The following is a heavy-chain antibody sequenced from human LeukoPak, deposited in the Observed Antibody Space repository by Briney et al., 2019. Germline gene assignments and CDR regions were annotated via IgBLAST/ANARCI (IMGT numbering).Heavy chain of an antibody. V-gene: IGHV1-2*02. J-gene: IGHJ1*01. CDR2: INPNSGGT. D-gene: IGHD3-10*01. Sequence: GASVKVSCKASGYTFTGYYMHWVRQAPGQGLEWMGWINPNSGGTNYAQKFQGRVTMTRDTSISTAYMELSRLRSDDTAVYYCARLFRVLNYYGSGAGFQHWGQGTLVTVSS. CDR1: GYTFTGYY. CDR3: ARLFRVLNYYGSGAGFQH.